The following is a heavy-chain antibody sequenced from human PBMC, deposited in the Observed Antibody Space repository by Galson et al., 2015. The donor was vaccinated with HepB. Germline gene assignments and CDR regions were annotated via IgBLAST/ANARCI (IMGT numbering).Heavy chain of an antibody. D-gene: IGHD4-17*01. J-gene: IGHJ4*02. V-gene: IGHV3-23*01. CDR1: GFTFSSYA. CDR2: ISGSGGST. Sequence: SLRLSCAASGFTFSSYAMSWVRQAPGKGLEWVSAISGSGGSTYYADSVKGRFTISRDNSKNTLYLQMNSLRAEDTAVYYCAKDRDYGDYATDYWGQGTLVTVSS. CDR3: AKDRDYGDYATDY.